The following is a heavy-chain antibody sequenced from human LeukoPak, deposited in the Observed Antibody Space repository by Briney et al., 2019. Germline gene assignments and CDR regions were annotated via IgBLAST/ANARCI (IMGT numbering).Heavy chain of an antibody. J-gene: IGHJ4*02. Sequence: PGGSLRLSCAASGYTLSCSSMSRVRQAPGKVLGWVSAIGGSDGSTYYADSVKGRFTISRDNSKNTLYLQMNSLRAEDTAVYYCAKASEFGEPRYFDYWGQGTLVTVSS. V-gene: IGHV3-23*01. D-gene: IGHD3-10*01. CDR1: GYTLSCSS. CDR3: AKASEFGEPRYFDY. CDR2: IGGSDGST.